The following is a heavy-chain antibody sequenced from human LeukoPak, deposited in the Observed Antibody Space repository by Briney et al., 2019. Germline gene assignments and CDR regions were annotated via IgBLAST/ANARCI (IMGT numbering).Heavy chain of an antibody. J-gene: IGHJ4*02. CDR2: IKQDGSEK. CDR1: GFTFSSYW. CDR3: ARDAAPSYYYDSSHFDY. D-gene: IGHD3-22*01. V-gene: IGHV3-7*01. Sequence: GGSLRLSCAASGFTFSSYWMSWVRQAPGKGLEWVANIKQDGSEKYYVDSVKGRFTISRDNAKNSLYLQMNSLRAEETAVYYCARDAAPSYYYDSSHFDYWGQGTLVTVSS.